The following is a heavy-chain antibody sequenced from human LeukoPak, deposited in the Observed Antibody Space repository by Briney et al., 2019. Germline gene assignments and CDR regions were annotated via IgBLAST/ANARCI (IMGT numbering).Heavy chain of an antibody. CDR1: GFTFNSYW. V-gene: IGHV3-7*03. D-gene: IGHD6-19*01. Sequence: GGSLRLSCAASGFTFNSYWMNWVRQAPGKGLEGVANIKRDGSEKYYVDSVKGRFTISRDNAKNSLDLHMNSLRVEDTAVYYCARLGPASSGWPESFDYWGQGTLVTVSS. CDR2: IKRDGSEK. CDR3: ARLGPASSGWPESFDY. J-gene: IGHJ4*02.